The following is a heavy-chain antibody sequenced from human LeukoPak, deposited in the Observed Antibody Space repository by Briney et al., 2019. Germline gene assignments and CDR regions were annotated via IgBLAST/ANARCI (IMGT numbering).Heavy chain of an antibody. J-gene: IGHJ4*02. Sequence: GGSLRLSCVASGLPLADFAMHWVRQAPGKGLEWVSLISGDGVSTFYADCVRGRFSISRDNSKNSLYLEMNSLRTEDAAMYYCAKESGKFDYWGQGTLVAVSS. V-gene: IGHV3-43*02. CDR1: GLPLADFA. CDR3: AKESGKFDY. CDR2: ISGDGVST.